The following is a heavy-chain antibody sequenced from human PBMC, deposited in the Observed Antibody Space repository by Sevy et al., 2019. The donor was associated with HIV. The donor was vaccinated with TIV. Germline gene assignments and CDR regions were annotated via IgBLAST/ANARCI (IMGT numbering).Heavy chain of an antibody. J-gene: IGHJ4*02. V-gene: IGHV4-59*01. CDR1: GASINTFY. CDR3: ARGQYSYGYWREFDY. D-gene: IGHD5-18*01. CDR2: IYYSGST. Sequence: SETLSLTCTVSGASINTFYWSWIRQPPGKGLEWIGYIYYSGSTNYNPSLHSRVTISVDTSKNQFSLKLSSLTAADSAVYYCARGQYSYGYWREFDYWGQGTLVTVSS.